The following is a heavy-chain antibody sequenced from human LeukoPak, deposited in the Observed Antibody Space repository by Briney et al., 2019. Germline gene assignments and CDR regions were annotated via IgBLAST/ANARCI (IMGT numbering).Heavy chain of an antibody. CDR2: ISADSGTT. J-gene: IGHJ4*02. V-gene: IGHV3-23*01. Sequence: GRSLRLSCAASGLAFSIYPMIWARQAPGNGLEWVSSISADSGTTNYADSAKGRFTVSRDNSKRTLYLQMNSLRAEDTAVYYCATLMYTTGRQGFDSWGQGTRVTVSS. CDR1: GLAFSIYP. CDR3: ATLMYTTGRQGFDS. D-gene: IGHD1-1*01.